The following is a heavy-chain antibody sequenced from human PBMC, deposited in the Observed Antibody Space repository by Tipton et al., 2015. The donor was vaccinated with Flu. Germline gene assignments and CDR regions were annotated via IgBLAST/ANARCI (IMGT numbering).Heavy chain of an antibody. J-gene: IGHJ5*02. D-gene: IGHD3-10*01. CDR1: GGSISSGGYY. CDR3: ARVTELLWFGEARGWFDP. V-gene: IGHV4-31*03. CDR2: INHSGST. Sequence: TLSLTCTVSGGSISSGGYYWSWIRQHPGKGLEWIGEINHSGSTNYNPSLKSRVTISVDTSKNQFSLKLSSVTAADTAVYYCARVTELLWFGEARGWFDPWGQGTLVTVSS.